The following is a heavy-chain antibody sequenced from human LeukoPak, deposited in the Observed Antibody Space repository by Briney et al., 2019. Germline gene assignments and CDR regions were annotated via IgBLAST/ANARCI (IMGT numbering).Heavy chain of an antibody. J-gene: IGHJ4*02. CDR3: ARAFTDIVVVPAAIGFDY. D-gene: IGHD2-2*01. CDR2: INPSGGST. V-gene: IGHV1-46*01. CDR1: GYTFTSYY. Sequence: ASVKVSCKASGYTFTSYYMHWVRQAPGQGLEWMGIINPSGGSTSYAQKFQGRVTMTRDTSTSTVYMELSSLRSEDTAVYYCARAFTDIVVVPAAIGFDYWGQGTLVTVSS.